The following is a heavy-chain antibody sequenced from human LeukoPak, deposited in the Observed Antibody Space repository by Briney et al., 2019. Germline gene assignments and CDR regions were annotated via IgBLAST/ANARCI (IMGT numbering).Heavy chain of an antibody. CDR2: IYYSGST. CDR3: AREYCSSTSCYDY. J-gene: IGHJ4*02. V-gene: IGHV4-59*01. CDR1: GGSIGGYY. D-gene: IGHD2-2*01. Sequence: SETLSLTCTVSGGSIGGYYWSWIRQPPGKGLEWIGYIYYSGSTNYNPSLKSRVTISVDTSKNQFSLKLSSVTAADTAVYYCAREYCSSTSCYDYWGQGTLVTVSS.